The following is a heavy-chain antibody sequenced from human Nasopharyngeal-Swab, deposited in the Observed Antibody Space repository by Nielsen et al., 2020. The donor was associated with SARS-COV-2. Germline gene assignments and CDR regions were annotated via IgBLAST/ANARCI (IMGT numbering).Heavy chain of an antibody. Sequence: GESLKISCAASGFTFSSYSMNWVRQAPGKGLEWVSSISSSSSYIYYADSVKGRFTISRDNAKNSLYLQMNSLRAEDTAVYYCARDRITIFGVEKPLDYWGQGTLVTVSS. CDR2: ISSSSSYI. J-gene: IGHJ4*02. CDR3: ARDRITIFGVEKPLDY. D-gene: IGHD3-3*01. CDR1: GFTFSSYS. V-gene: IGHV3-21*01.